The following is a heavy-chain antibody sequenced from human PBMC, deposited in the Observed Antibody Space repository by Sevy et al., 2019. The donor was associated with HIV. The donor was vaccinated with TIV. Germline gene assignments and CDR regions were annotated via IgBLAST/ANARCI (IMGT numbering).Heavy chain of an antibody. V-gene: IGHV4-59*08. CDR1: GGSITSLY. Sequence: SETLSLTCTVSGGSITSLYWNWIRQPPGKGLEWIANIYYNGHINYNPSLKSRVTLSLDTSKNQFSLRLSSVTTADTAMYYCAGENAWGKGYSWGQGTLVTVSS. CDR2: IYYNGHI. J-gene: IGHJ4*02. CDR3: AGENAWGKGYS. D-gene: IGHD1-26*01.